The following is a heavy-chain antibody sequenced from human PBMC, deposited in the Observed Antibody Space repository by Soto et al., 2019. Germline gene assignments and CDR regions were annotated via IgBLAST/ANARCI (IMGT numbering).Heavy chain of an antibody. CDR1: DDSINSDKYY. CDR2: IYYRGNA. J-gene: IGHJ4*02. V-gene: IGHV4-39*01. Sequence: PSXTLSLTCSVSDDSINSDKYYWCWIRQPPGKGLEWIGSIYYRGNAYYNPSLQTRVTISLDKSKSQFSLKLNSVTAADSAVYFCARLEGLATISYYFDFWGPGALVTVSS. CDR3: ARLEGLATISYYFDF. D-gene: IGHD3-9*01.